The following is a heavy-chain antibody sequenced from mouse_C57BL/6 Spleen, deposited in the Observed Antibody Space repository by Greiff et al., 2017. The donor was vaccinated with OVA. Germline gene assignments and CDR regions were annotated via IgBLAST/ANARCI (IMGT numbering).Heavy chain of an antibody. Sequence: QVHVKQSGAELVKPGASVKLSCKASGYTFTEYTIHWVKQRSGQGLEWIGWFYPGSGSIKYNEKFKDKATLTADKSSSTVYMELSRLTSEDSAVYFCARHEIGYYGSSYPWFAYWGQGTLVTVSA. D-gene: IGHD1-1*01. J-gene: IGHJ3*01. CDR2: FYPGSGSI. V-gene: IGHV1-62-2*01. CDR3: ARHEIGYYGSSYPWFAY. CDR1: GYTFTEYT.